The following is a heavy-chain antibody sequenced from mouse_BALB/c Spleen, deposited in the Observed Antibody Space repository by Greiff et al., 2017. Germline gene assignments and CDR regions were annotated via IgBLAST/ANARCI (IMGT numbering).Heavy chain of an antibody. CDR2: ISSGGSYT. J-gene: IGHJ4*01. Sequence: EVKLQESGGDLVKPGGSLKLSCAASGFTFSSYGMSWVRQTPDKRLEWVATISSGGSYTYYPDSVKGRFTISRDNAKNTLYLQMSSLKSEDTAMYYCARQSLRYYYAMDYWGQGTSVTVSS. CDR1: GFTFSSYG. CDR3: ARQSLRYYYAMDY. V-gene: IGHV5-6*01.